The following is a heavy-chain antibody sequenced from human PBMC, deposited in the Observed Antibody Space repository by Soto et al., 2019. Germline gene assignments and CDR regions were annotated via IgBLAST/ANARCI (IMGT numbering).Heavy chain of an antibody. J-gene: IGHJ4*02. CDR1: GVSISSYY. D-gene: IGHD5-18*01. V-gene: IGHV4-59*01. CDR3: ARYSYGGYYFDY. CDR2: IYYSGST. Sequence: SETLSLTCTVSGVSISSYYWSWIRQPPGKGLEWIGYIYYSGSTNYNPSLKSRVTISVDTSKNQFSLKLSSVTAADTAVYYCARYSYGGYYFDYWGQGTLVTVSS.